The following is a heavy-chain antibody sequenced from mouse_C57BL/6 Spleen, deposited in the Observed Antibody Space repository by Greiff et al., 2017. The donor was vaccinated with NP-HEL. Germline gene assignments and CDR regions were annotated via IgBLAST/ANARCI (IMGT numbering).Heavy chain of an antibody. V-gene: IGHV1-64*01. Sequence: VQLQQPGAELVKPGASVKLSCKASGYTFTSYWMHWVKQRPGQGLEWIGMIHPNSGSTNYNEKFKSKATLTVDKSSSTAYMQLSSLTSEDSAVYYCAREAGYGYDEAWFAYWGQGTLVTVSA. J-gene: IGHJ3*01. CDR2: IHPNSGST. CDR1: GYTFTSYW. CDR3: AREAGYGYDEAWFAY. D-gene: IGHD2-2*01.